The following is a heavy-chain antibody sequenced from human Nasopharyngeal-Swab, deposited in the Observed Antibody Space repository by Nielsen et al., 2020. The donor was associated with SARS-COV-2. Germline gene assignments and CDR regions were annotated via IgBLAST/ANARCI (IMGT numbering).Heavy chain of an antibody. CDR2: INAGNGNT. V-gene: IGHV1-3*01. D-gene: IGHD4-11*01. J-gene: IGHJ6*02. Sequence: ASVKVSCKASGYTFTSYAMHWVRQAPGQRLEWMGWINAGNGNTKYSQKFQGRVTITRDTSTSTAYMELSSLRSEDTAVYYCASSATVKPNQPDYYYYYGMDVWGQGTTVTVSS. CDR3: ASSATVKPNQPDYYYYYGMDV. CDR1: GYTFTSYA.